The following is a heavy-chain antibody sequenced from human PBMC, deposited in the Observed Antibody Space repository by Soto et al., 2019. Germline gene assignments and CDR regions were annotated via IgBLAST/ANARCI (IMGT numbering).Heavy chain of an antibody. CDR3: ARGRSTIVDS. V-gene: IGHV1-2*04. J-gene: IGHJ5*01. CDR1: GYTFIDFY. CDR2: INPDSGVT. Sequence: QVQPVQSGAEVKKPGASVKVSCKASGYTFIDFYRHWVRQAAGQGLEWLGWINPDSGVTNWAQKFQGWVTMTGDPSLSTAYLELKRLTSDDTAIYYCARGRSTIVDSWGQGTLVTVSS. D-gene: IGHD2-21*01.